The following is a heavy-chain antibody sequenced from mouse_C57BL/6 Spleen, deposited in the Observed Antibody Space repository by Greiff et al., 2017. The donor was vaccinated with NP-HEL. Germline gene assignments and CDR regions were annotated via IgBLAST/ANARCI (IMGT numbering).Heavy chain of an antibody. D-gene: IGHD1-1*01. CDR1: GYSITSGYY. Sequence: EVQLQESGPGLVKPSQSLSLTCSVTGYSITSGYYWNWIRQFPGNKLEWMGYISYDGSNNYNPSLKNRITITRDTSKNQFFLKLNSVTTEDTATYYCARDGVLYGGSYVSWFADWGQGTLVTVSA. CDR2: ISYDGSN. V-gene: IGHV3-6*01. J-gene: IGHJ3*01. CDR3: ARDGVLYGGSYVSWFAD.